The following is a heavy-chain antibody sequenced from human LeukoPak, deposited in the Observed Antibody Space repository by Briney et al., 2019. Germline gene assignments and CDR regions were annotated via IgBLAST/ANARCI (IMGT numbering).Heavy chain of an antibody. CDR1: SCSISSYY. Sequence: SETLSLTCTVSSCSISSYYWSCIRQPPGKGLEWIGYIYYSGSTNYNPSLKSRVTISVDTSKNQFSLKLTSVTAADTAVYYCARERGTIVGAASALSHAFDVWGQGTMVTVSS. V-gene: IGHV4-59*01. CDR2: IYYSGST. CDR3: ARERGTIVGAASALSHAFDV. J-gene: IGHJ3*01. D-gene: IGHD1-26*01.